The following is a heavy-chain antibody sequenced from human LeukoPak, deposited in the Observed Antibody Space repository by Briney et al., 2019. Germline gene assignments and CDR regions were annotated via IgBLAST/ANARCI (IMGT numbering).Heavy chain of an antibody. CDR2: IYYSGST. CDR1: GGSISSGGYS. D-gene: IGHD4-17*01. CDR3: ARNSYGDLLYDAFDI. J-gene: IGHJ3*02. V-gene: IGHV4-30-4*07. Sequence: SETLSLTCAVSGGSISSGGYSWSWIRQPPGKGLEWIGYIYYSGSTYYNPSLKSRVTISVDTSKNQFSLKLSSVTAADTAVYYCARNSYGDLLYDAFDIWGQGTMVTVSS.